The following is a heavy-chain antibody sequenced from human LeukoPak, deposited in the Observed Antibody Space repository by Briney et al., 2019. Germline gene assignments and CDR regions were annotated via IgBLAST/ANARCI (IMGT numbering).Heavy chain of an antibody. Sequence: PGGSLRLSCAASGFTFSSYAMHWVRQAPGKGLEWVAVISDGGSNKNYADSVKGRFAISRDNSKNTLYLQMNSLRAEDTAVYYYAKEARMVTNVFFDYWGQGILVIVSS. J-gene: IGHJ4*02. D-gene: IGHD2-21*02. V-gene: IGHV3-30*09. CDR1: GFTFSSYA. CDR3: AKEARMVTNVFFDY. CDR2: ISDGGSNK.